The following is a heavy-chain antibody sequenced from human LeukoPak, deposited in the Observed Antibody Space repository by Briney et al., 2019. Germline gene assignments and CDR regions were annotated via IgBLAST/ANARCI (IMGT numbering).Heavy chain of an antibody. V-gene: IGHV4-59*01. J-gene: IGHJ6*02. CDR3: ARVPRSRHGMDV. CDR1: GGSISSYY. CDR2: IYYSGST. Sequence: SETLSLTCTVSGGSISSYYWSWIRQPPGKGLEWIGYIYYSGSTNYNPSLKSRVTISVDTSKNQFSLKLSSVTAADTAVYYCARVPRSRHGMDVRGQGTTVTVSS.